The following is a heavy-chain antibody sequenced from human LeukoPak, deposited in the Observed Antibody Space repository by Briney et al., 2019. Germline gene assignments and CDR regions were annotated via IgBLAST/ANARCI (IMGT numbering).Heavy chain of an antibody. CDR1: GGSISSYY. J-gene: IGHJ4*02. CDR2: IYYIGST. Sequence: PSETLSLTCTVSGGSISSYYWSWIRQPPGKGLEWIGYIYYIGSTKYNPSLKSRVIISVDRSKNQFSLRLSSVTAADTAVYYCARQDFWNGYPFDCWGQGTLVTVSS. D-gene: IGHD3-3*01. CDR3: ARQDFWNGYPFDC. V-gene: IGHV4-59*08.